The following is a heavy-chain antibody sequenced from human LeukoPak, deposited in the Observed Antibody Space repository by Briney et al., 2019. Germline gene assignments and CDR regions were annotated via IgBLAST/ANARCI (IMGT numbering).Heavy chain of an antibody. D-gene: IGHD1-1*01. CDR3: AKSLFTSATGTGRAFHI. Sequence: GGSLRLSCAASGFTFSSYAMSWVRQAPGKGLEWVSAISGSGGSTYYADSVKGRFTISRDNSKNTLYLQMTGLRAGDTAEYYCAKSLFTSATGTGRAFHIWGQGTMVTVSS. V-gene: IGHV3-23*01. CDR1: GFTFSSYA. CDR2: ISGSGGST. J-gene: IGHJ3*02.